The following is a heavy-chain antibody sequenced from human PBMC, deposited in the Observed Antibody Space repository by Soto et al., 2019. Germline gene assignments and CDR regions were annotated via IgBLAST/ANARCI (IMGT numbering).Heavy chain of an antibody. CDR2: TYYRSKWYN. J-gene: IGHJ6*02. D-gene: IGHD2-8*01. V-gene: IGHV6-1*01. CDR3: ARDCTNGVCYPSYHYGMDV. Sequence: SQTLSLTCAISGDSVSSNSAAWNWIRQSPSRGLEWLGRTYYRSKWYNDYAVSVKSRITINPDTTKNQFSLQLNSVTPEDTAGYYCARDCTNGVCYPSYHYGMDVWGQGTTVTVSS. CDR1: GDSVSSNSAA.